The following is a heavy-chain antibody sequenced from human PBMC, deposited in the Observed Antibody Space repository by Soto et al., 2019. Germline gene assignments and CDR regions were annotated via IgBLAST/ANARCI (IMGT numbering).Heavy chain of an antibody. D-gene: IGHD2-21*01. Sequence: QVQLVQSGAEVKKPGASVKVSCKASGYTFTSYGISWVRQAPGQGLDWMGWISAYNGNTNYAQKLQGKVTMTTDTTTSTADMELRSMRSDDAAVNYCARDLQGDPYYWGQGTRVTVSS. CDR3: ARDLQGDPYY. CDR2: ISAYNGNT. V-gene: IGHV1-18*01. J-gene: IGHJ4*02. CDR1: GYTFTSYG.